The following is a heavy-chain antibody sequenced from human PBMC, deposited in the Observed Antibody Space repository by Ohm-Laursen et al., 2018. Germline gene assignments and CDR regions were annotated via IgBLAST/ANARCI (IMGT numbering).Heavy chain of an antibody. CDR2: ISYDGSNE. CDR3: AKDLRWLQKVFDY. V-gene: IGHV3-30*18. J-gene: IGHJ4*02. D-gene: IGHD5-24*01. CDR1: GFTFSNYG. Sequence: SLRLSCAASGFTFSNYGMHWVRQAPGKGLEWGAVISYDGSNEYYADSVKGRFTISRDNSKNTLYLQMDSLRAEDTAVYYCAKDLRWLQKVFDYWGQGTLVTVSS.